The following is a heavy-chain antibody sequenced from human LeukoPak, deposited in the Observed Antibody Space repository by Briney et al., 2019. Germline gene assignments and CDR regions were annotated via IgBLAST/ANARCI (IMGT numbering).Heavy chain of an antibody. CDR2: ISSSSSYT. V-gene: IGHV3-11*06. D-gene: IGHD3-22*01. J-gene: IGHJ4*02. CDR3: ASGLTYYYDSSGYYYEY. CDR1: GFTFSDYY. Sequence: PGGSLRLSCAASGFTFSDYYMSWIRQAPGKGLEWVSYISSSSSYTNYADSVKGRFTISRDNAKNSLYLQMNSLRAEDTAVYYCASGLTYYYDSSGYYYEYWGQGTLVTVSS.